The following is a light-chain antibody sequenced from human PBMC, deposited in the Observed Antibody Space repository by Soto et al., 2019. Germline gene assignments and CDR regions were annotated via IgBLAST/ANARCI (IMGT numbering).Light chain of an antibody. Sequence: DIQMTPSPSSVSASVGDRVTITCRASQGTSSWLAWYQQKPGKAPKLLIYAASSLQSGVPSRFSGSGSGTEFTLTISSLQPEDFAAYYCHQANSFPITFGHVTRLEIK. CDR1: QGTSSW. V-gene: IGKV1-12*01. CDR3: HQANSFPIT. CDR2: AAS. J-gene: IGKJ5*01.